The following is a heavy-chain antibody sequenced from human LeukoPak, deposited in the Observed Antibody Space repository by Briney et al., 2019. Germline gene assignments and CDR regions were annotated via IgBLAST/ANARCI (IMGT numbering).Heavy chain of an antibody. V-gene: IGHV3-30*04. J-gene: IGHJ4*02. CDR3: AREELATGNFDY. D-gene: IGHD3-9*01. CDR1: GFTFSSYA. Sequence: GGSLRLSCAASGFTFSSYAMHWVRQAPGKGLEWVAVISYDGSNKYYADSVKGRFTISRDNSKNTLYLQMNSLRAEDTAEYYCAREELATGNFDYWGQGTLVTISS. CDR2: ISYDGSNK.